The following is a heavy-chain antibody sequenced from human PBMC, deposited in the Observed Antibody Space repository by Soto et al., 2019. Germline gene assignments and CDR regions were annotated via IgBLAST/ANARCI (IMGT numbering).Heavy chain of an antibody. Sequence: GESLKISCKGSGYTFNTYWIGWVRQMPGKGLEWMGIIYPGDSDTRYSPSFQGQVIISADKYVTTAFLQWSSLKASDSGIYYWVRGYSFGFNAFDVWGRGTMVTVSS. CDR2: IYPGDSDT. V-gene: IGHV5-51*01. D-gene: IGHD5-12*01. CDR3: VRGYSFGFNAFDV. J-gene: IGHJ3*01. CDR1: GYTFNTYW.